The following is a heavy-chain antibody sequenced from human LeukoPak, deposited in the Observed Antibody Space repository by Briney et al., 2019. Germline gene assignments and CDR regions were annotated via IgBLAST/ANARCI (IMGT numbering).Heavy chain of an antibody. Sequence: PGGSLRLSCAASGITFSSYGMSWVRQAPGKGLEWVSSISSTGGTTYYADSVKGRFTISRDNSKNTLYLQMNSLRAEDTAIYYCTRDEGVDRFGVVIEQYFDYWGQGTLVTVSS. CDR1: GITFSSYG. J-gene: IGHJ4*02. CDR3: TRDEGVDRFGVVIEQYFDY. V-gene: IGHV3-23*01. CDR2: ISSTGGTT. D-gene: IGHD3-3*01.